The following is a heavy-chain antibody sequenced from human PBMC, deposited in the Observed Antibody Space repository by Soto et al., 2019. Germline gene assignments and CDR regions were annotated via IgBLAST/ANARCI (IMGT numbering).Heavy chain of an antibody. J-gene: IGHJ4*02. D-gene: IGHD3-22*01. Sequence: GGSLRLSCAASGFTFSSYGVHWVRQAPGKGLEWVASVSYDGSNKHYGDSVKGRFTISRDNSRNTLDLQMNSLRAEGTAVYYCAKDTYYYDRSGYYTYDHWGQGTQVTVSS. CDR2: VSYDGSNK. CDR3: AKDTYYYDRSGYYTYDH. V-gene: IGHV3-30*18. CDR1: GFTFSSYG.